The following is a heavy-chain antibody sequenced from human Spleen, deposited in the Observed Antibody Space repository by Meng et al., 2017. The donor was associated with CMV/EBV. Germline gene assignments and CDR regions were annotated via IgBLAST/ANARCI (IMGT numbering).Heavy chain of an antibody. Sequence: GGSLRLSCAASGFLFPSYNMNWVRQAPGKGLEWVSSISSSSDYIYYADSVKGRFTISRDNAKESLYLQMNSLRAEDTAVYYCARQYSYGFPVGYYYYGMDVWGQGTTVTVSS. J-gene: IGHJ6*02. CDR2: ISSSSDYI. D-gene: IGHD5-18*01. CDR3: ARQYSYGFPVGYYYYGMDV. CDR1: GFLFPSYN. V-gene: IGHV3-21*01.